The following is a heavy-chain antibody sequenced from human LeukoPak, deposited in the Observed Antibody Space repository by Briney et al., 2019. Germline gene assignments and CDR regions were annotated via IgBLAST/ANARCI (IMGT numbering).Heavy chain of an antibody. J-gene: IGHJ4*02. V-gene: IGHV4-34*01. CDR1: GGSFSGYY. Sequence: PSETLSLTCAVYGGSFSGYYWSWIRQPPGKGLEWIGEINHNGSTNYNPSLKSRVTISVDTSKNQFSLKLSSVPAADTAVYYCARGSRWGRFFDYWGQGTLVTVSS. CDR2: INHNGST. CDR3: ARGSRWGRFFDY. D-gene: IGHD3-16*01.